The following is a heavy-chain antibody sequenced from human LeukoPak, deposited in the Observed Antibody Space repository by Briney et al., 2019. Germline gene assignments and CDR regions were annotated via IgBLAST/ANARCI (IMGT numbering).Heavy chain of an antibody. V-gene: IGHV1-18*01. CDR3: ARGQSMYY. CDR2: ISPHSHTT. J-gene: IGHJ4*02. D-gene: IGHD2-8*01. Sequence: GASVKVSCKASGYTLNNYFISWVRQAPGQGLEWVGWISPHSHTTHYAEKVQGRVTMTTDTSTTTVYMEIRSLRSDDTAVYFCARGQSMYYWGQGTPVTVSS. CDR1: GYTLNNYF.